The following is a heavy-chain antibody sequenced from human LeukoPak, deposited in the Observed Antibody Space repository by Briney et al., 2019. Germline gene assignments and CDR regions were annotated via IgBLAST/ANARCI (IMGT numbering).Heavy chain of an antibody. V-gene: IGHV4-59*01. D-gene: IGHD5-12*01. J-gene: IGHJ4*02. Sequence: SETLSLTCTVSGGSISSYYWSWIRQPPGKGLEWIGYIYYSGSTNYNPSLKSRVTISVDTSKNQFSLKLSSVTAADTAVYYCARSPIVTTLIDYWGQGTLVTVSS. CDR3: ARSPIVTTLIDY. CDR2: IYYSGST. CDR1: GGSISSYY.